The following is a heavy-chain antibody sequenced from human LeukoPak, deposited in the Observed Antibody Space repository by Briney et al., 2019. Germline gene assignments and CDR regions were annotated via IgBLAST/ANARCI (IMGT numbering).Heavy chain of an antibody. D-gene: IGHD2-15*01. CDR3: ARGAPGSYCSGGSCPYFDY. CDR2: MNPNSGNT. J-gene: IGHJ4*02. CDR1: GYTFTGYY. V-gene: IGHV1-8*02. Sequence: GASVKVSCKASGYTFTGYYMHWVRQAPGQGLEWMGWMNPNSGNTAYAQKFQGRVTMTRNTSISTAYMELSSLRSEDTAVYYCARGAPGSYCSGGSCPYFDYWGQGTLISVSS.